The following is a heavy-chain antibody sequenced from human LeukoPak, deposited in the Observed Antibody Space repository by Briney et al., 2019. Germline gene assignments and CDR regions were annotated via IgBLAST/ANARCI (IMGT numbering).Heavy chain of an antibody. CDR1: GGPISSYY. J-gene: IGHJ4*02. CDR2: IYYSGST. V-gene: IGHV4-59*01. Sequence: PSETLSLTCTVSGGPISSYYWSWIRQPPGKGLEWIGYIYYSGSTNYNPSLKSRVTISVDTSKNQFSLKLSSVTAADTAVYYCASYSYYYDSSGYFDYWGQGTLVTVSS. CDR3: ASYSYYYDSSGYFDY. D-gene: IGHD3-22*01.